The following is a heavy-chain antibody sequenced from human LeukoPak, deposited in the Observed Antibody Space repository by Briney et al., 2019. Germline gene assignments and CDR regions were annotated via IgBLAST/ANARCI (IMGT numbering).Heavy chain of an antibody. V-gene: IGHV4-4*07. Sequence: PSEPLSLTCTVSGGSISSYYWSWLRQPAGKVLEGIGRIYTSGSTNYNPSLKSRVTMSVDTSKNQFSLKLSSVTAADTAVYYCARDTSSSGYYYVSHWFDPWGQGTLVTVSS. J-gene: IGHJ5*02. D-gene: IGHD3-22*01. CDR1: GGSISSYY. CDR2: IYTSGST. CDR3: ARDTSSSGYYYVSHWFDP.